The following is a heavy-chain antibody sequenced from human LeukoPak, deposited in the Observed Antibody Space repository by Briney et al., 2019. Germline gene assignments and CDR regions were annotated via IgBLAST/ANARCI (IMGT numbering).Heavy chain of an antibody. J-gene: IGHJ6*02. CDR3: XXXXXEKYYDFWSGGGYYYYGMDV. CDR1: GFTFSSYA. D-gene: IGHD3-3*01. CDR2: ISYDGSNK. V-gene: IGHV3-30-3*01. Sequence: GRSLRLSCAASGFTFSSYAMQWVRQAPGKGLEWVVVISYDGSNKYYADSVKGRFTISRDNSKNTLYLQMNSLRAEDTAVYYXXXXXXEKYYDFWSGGGYYYYGMDVWGQGTTVTVSS.